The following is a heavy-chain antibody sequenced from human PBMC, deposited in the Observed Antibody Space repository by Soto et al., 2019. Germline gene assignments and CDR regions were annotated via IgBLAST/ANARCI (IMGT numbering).Heavy chain of an antibody. V-gene: IGHV1-18*01. CDR3: AREAGDSSGYYPYYSYGMDV. Sequence: QVQLVQSGAEVKKPGASVKVSCKASGYTFTSYGISWVRQAPGQGLEWMGWISVYNGNTKYAQKLKGRITMTTDADTSTPYMERRSRRSDDTAVYYCAREAGDSSGYYPYYSYGMDVWGQGTTFTVSS. D-gene: IGHD3-22*01. CDR1: GYTFTSYG. J-gene: IGHJ6*02. CDR2: ISVYNGNT.